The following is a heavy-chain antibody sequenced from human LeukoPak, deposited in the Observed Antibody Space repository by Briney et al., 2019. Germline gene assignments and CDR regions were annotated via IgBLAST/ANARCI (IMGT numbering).Heavy chain of an antibody. V-gene: IGHV4-59*11. J-gene: IGHJ3*02. CDR1: DDSFSSHY. Sequence: SETLSLTCAVSDDSFSSHYWTWIRQPPGKGLEWIGYISYIGSTNYNPSLKSRVTISIGTSKNQFSLKLTSVTAADTAVYYCARDLVTVTKGFDIWGQGTMVSVSS. D-gene: IGHD4-17*01. CDR3: ARDLVTVTKGFDI. CDR2: ISYIGST.